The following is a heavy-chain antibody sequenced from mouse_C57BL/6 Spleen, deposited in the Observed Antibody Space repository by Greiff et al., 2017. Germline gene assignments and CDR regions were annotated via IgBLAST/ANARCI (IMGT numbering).Heavy chain of an antibody. D-gene: IGHD2-3*01. J-gene: IGHJ2*01. Sequence: EVKLMESGGDLVKPGGSLKLSCAASGFTFSSYGMSWVRQTPDKRLEWVATISSGGSYTYYPDSVKGRFTISRDNAKNTLYLQMSSLKSEDTAMYYCARHLIYDGYYDYWGQGTTLTVSS. V-gene: IGHV5-6*01. CDR2: ISSGGSYT. CDR1: GFTFSSYG. CDR3: ARHLIYDGYYDY.